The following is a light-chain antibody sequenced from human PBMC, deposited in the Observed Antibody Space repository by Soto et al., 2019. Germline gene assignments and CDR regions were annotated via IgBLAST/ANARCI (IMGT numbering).Light chain of an antibody. CDR3: QQSYTTPPT. J-gene: IGKJ2*01. CDR1: QSVLYNSNNKNF. Sequence: DIVMTQSPDSLAVSLGERATINCKSSQSVLYNSNNKNFLAWYQQKPGQPPKLLIYWASTRESGVPDRFIGSGSGTDFTLTISTLQAEDVAVYYCQQSYTTPPTFGQGTKLEIK. CDR2: WAS. V-gene: IGKV4-1*01.